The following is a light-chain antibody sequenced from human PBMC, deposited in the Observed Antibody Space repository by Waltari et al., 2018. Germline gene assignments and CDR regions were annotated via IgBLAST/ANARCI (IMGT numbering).Light chain of an antibody. CDR1: QSVSQSVSSF. CDR3: QHYIRSPYT. Sequence: IVLTQSPRTLSLSPWERATLSSRASQSVSQSVSSFLAWYQQKPGQAPRLLIYDASIRATGIPDRFSGSGSGKDFTLTISSLEPEDFAVYYCQHYIRSPYTFGQGTLLEIK. V-gene: IGKV3-20*01. CDR2: DAS. J-gene: IGKJ2*01.